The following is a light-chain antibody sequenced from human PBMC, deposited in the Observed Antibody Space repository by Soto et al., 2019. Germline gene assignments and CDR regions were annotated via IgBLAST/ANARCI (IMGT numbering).Light chain of an antibody. CDR2: DVS. CDR1: SSDVGAYNY. CDR3: SSYAGSSWV. V-gene: IGLV2-8*01. J-gene: IGLJ3*02. Sequence: QSALTQPPSASGSPGQSVTISCTGTSSDVGAYNYVSRYQQHPGKAPKLMIYDVSKRPSGVPYRFSGSKSGNAASLTVSGLQGEDEADYYCSSYAGSSWVFGGGTKVTVL.